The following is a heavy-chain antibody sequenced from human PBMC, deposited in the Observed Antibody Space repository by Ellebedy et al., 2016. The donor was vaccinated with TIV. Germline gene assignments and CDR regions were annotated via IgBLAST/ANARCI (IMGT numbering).Heavy chain of an antibody. CDR1: GYTFTSYY. D-gene: IGHD4-17*01. V-gene: IGHV1-46*04. Sequence: ASVKVSCKASGYTFTSYYMHWVRQAPGQGLEWMGKINPNGGSTSSAQKLQGRVSMTRDTSTSTVYMELSSLRSEDTAVYYCARDGMTTVTTGGLDYWGQGTLVTVSP. CDR2: INPNGGST. J-gene: IGHJ4*02. CDR3: ARDGMTTVTTGGLDY.